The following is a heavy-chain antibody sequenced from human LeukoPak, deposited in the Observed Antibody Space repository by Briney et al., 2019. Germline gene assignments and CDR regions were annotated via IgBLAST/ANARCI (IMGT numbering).Heavy chain of an antibody. V-gene: IGHV3-11*06. Sequence: KPGGSLRLSCAASGFTFSDYYMSWIRQAPGKGLEWVSYISSSSSYTNYADSVKGRFTISRDNAKNSLYLQMNSLRAEDTAVYYCAGRNYGDDAFDIWGQGTMVTVSS. CDR3: AGRNYGDDAFDI. CDR1: GFTFSDYY. D-gene: IGHD4-17*01. J-gene: IGHJ3*02. CDR2: ISSSSSYT.